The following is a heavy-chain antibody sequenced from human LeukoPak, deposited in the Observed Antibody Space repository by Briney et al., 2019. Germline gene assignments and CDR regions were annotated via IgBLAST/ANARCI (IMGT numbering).Heavy chain of an antibody. D-gene: IGHD3-22*01. V-gene: IGHV1-8*01. CDR1: GYTFTSYD. Sequence: ASVKVSCKASGYTFTSYDINWVRQATGQGLEWMGWMNPNSGNTGYAQKFQGRVTMTRNTSISTAYMELSSLRSEDTAVYYCARDGYYDSSGYTDAFDIWGQGTMVTVSS. CDR2: MNPNSGNT. CDR3: ARDGYYDSSGYTDAFDI. J-gene: IGHJ3*02.